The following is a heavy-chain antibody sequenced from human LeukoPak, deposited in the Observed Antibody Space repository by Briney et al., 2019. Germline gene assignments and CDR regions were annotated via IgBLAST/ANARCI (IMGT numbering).Heavy chain of an antibody. CDR3: ARGSTYYDSSGQVPFDY. J-gene: IGHJ4*02. D-gene: IGHD3-22*01. Sequence: GGSLRLSCAASGFTFSSYSMNWVRQAPGKGLEWGSYISGSSSTVYYADSVKGRFTISRDNGKNTLYLQMNSLRAEDTAVYYCARGSTYYDSSGQVPFDYWGQGTLVTVSS. V-gene: IGHV3-48*01. CDR2: ISGSSSTV. CDR1: GFTFSSYS.